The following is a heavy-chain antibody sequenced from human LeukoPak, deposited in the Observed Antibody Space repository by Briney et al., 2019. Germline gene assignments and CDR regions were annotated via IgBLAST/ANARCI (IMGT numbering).Heavy chain of an antibody. D-gene: IGHD5-12*01. CDR2: INSDGSDP. CDR3: ARVPSWRWLRLGGYMDV. CDR1: AFTFSTYW. V-gene: IGHV3-74*01. Sequence: GGSLRLSCVPSAFTFSTYWMPCVRHAPGKGPVWVSRINSDGSDPSYADSVKGRVTVSRDNAKNTLYLQMNSLRAEDTAVYYCARVPSWRWLRLGGYMDVWGKGTTVTVSS. J-gene: IGHJ6*03.